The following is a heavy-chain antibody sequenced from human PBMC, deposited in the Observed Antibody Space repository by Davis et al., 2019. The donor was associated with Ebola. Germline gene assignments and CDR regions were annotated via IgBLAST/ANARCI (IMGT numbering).Heavy chain of an antibody. Sequence: PGGSLRLSCAASGFTFSSYDMHWVRQATGKGLEWVSAIGTAGDTYYPGSVKGRFTISRENAKNSSYLQMNSLRAGDTAVYYCARSGSSPSYWYFDLWGRGTLVTVSS. J-gene: IGHJ2*01. V-gene: IGHV3-13*01. CDR3: ARSGSSPSYWYFDL. D-gene: IGHD6-13*01. CDR2: IGTAGDT. CDR1: GFTFSSYD.